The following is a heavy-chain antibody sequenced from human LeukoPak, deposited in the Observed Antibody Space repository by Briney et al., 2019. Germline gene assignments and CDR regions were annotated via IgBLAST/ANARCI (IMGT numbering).Heavy chain of an antibody. J-gene: IGHJ4*02. D-gene: IGHD5-18*01. Sequence: ASVKVSCKVSGYTLTELSMHWVRQAPGKGLEWMGGFDPEDGETIYAQKFQGRVTMTEDTSTDTAYMELSSLRSEDTAVYYCATVIGGGYSYGQAFDYWGQGTLVTVSS. CDR3: ATVIGGGYSYGQAFDY. CDR2: FDPEDGET. CDR1: GYTLTELS. V-gene: IGHV1-24*01.